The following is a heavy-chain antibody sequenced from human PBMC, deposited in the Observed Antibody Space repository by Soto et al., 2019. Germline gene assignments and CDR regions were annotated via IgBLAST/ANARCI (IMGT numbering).Heavy chain of an antibody. Sequence: QVKLVQSGAEVKKPGASVKVSCKASGYTFTSYGISWVRQAPGQGLEWMGWISAYNGNTNYAQKLQGRVTMTTDTTTSTAYMELRSLRSDDTVVYYSARSLWKQLDPDDAFDIWGQGTMVTVSS. V-gene: IGHV1-18*01. D-gene: IGHD6-13*01. J-gene: IGHJ3*02. CDR1: GYTFTSYG. CDR2: ISAYNGNT. CDR3: ARSLWKQLDPDDAFDI.